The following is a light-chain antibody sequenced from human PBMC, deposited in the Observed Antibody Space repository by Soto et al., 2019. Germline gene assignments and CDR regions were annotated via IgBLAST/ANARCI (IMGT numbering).Light chain of an antibody. Sequence: QSVLTQPPSVSEAPRQRVTISCSGSISNIGNNAVNWYQQLPGNAPKLLIYYDDLLPSGVSDRFSGSKSGTSASLAISGLQSEDEADYYCAAWDDSLNGPVFGGGTQLTVL. V-gene: IGLV1-36*01. CDR1: ISNIGNNA. CDR3: AAWDDSLNGPV. CDR2: YDD. J-gene: IGLJ7*01.